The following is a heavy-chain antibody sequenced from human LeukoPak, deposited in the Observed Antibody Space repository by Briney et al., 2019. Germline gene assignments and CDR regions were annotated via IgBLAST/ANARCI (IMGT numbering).Heavy chain of an antibody. V-gene: IGHV4-34*01. CDR2: INHSGST. J-gene: IGHJ6*03. CDR3: ARPHYRFYYMDV. D-gene: IGHD4-11*01. Sequence: SETLSLTCAVYGGSFSGYYWSWIRQPPGKGLEWIGEINHSGSTNYNPSLKSRVTISVDTSKNQFSLKLSSVTAADTAVYYCARPHYRFYYMDVWGKGTTVTVSS. CDR1: GGSFSGYY.